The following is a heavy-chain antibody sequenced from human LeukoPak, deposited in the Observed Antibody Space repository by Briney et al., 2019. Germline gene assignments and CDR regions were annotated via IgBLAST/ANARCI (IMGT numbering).Heavy chain of an antibody. CDR2: ISSSSSYI. CDR1: GFTSSSYS. V-gene: IGHV3-21*01. Sequence: GGSLRLSYAAYGFTSSSYSMNWVRQAPGKGLEWVSSISSSSSYIYYADSVKGRFTISRDNAKNSLYLQMNSLRAEDTAVYYCARGGDNDYGDYEGYWGQGTLVTVSS. CDR3: ARGGDNDYGDYEGY. J-gene: IGHJ4*02. D-gene: IGHD4-17*01.